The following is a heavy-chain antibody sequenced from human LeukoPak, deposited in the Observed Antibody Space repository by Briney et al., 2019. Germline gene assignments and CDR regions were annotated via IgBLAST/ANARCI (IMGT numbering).Heavy chain of an antibody. V-gene: IGHV3-23*01. J-gene: IGHJ4*02. CDR1: GFTFSSYA. D-gene: IGHD2-21*02. CDR3: AKSRATSDWYFFDY. Sequence: GGSLRLSCAASGFTFSSYAMSWVRQAPGKGLEWVSGIISGGNTYYADSVKGRFTISRDNSKNALYLQMNSLRAEDTAVYHCAKSRATSDWYFFDYWGQGTLVTVSS. CDR2: IISGGNT.